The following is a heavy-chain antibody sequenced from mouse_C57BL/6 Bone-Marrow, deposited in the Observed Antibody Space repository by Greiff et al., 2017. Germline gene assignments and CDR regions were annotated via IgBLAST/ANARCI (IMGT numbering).Heavy chain of an antibody. CDR1: GYTFTSYD. Sequence: QVQLQQSGPELVKPGASVKLSCKASGYTFTSYDINWVKQRPGQGLEWIGWIYHRDGSTKNNEKFKGKATLTVDTSSSPAYMELHSLTSEDSAVYFCARLEFDGSSGDWYFDVWGTGTTVTVSS. CDR3: ARLEFDGSSGDWYFDV. J-gene: IGHJ1*03. CDR2: IYHRDGST. V-gene: IGHV1-85*01. D-gene: IGHD1-1*01.